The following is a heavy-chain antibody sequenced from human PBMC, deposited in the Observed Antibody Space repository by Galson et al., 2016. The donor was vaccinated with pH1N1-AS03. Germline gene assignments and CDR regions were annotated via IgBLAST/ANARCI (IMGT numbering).Heavy chain of an antibody. J-gene: IGHJ4*02. D-gene: IGHD2/OR15-2a*01. Sequence: SLRLSCAASGFTFSSYWMHWVRHLPGKGLVWVSGIDSDGSNTYYAVSVRGRFTISRDNAKNTLYLQMNSLRAEDTALYYCADPFGLPWGQGTLITVSS. CDR3: ADPFGLP. V-gene: IGHV3-74*01. CDR2: IDSDGSNT. CDR1: GFTFSSYW.